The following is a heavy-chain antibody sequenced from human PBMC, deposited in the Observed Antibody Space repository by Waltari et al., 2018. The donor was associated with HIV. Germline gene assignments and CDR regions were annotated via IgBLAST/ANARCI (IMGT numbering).Heavy chain of an antibody. CDR1: GFTVSSTY. D-gene: IGHD1-26*01. J-gene: IGHJ6*02. V-gene: IGHV3-53*01. Sequence: EVQLVESGGGLIETGGSMRLSCAASGFTVSSTYMSGVRQAPGKGLECVSVIYSGGSRYYADSVKGRFTISRDNSKNTVSLHMNSLRAEDTAVYYCARDPRSSGYYGVDVWGQGTAVTVSS. CDR2: IYSGGSR. CDR3: ARDPRSSGYYGVDV.